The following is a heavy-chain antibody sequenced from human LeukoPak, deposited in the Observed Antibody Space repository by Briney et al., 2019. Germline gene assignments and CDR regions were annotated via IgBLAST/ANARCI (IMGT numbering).Heavy chain of an antibody. V-gene: IGHV4-59*01. Sequence: PSETLSLTCTVSGGSISSYYWSWIRQPPGQGLEWIGYIYYSGSTNYNPSLKSRVTISVDTSKNQFSLKLSSVTAADTAVYYCARLSSVRWWLKPYYFDYWGQGTLVTVSS. CDR2: IYYSGST. J-gene: IGHJ4*02. D-gene: IGHD2-15*01. CDR3: ARLSSVRWWLKPYYFDY. CDR1: GGSISSYY.